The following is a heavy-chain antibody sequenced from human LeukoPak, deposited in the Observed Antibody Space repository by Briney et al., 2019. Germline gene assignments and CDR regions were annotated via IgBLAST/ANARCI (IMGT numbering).Heavy chain of an antibody. CDR3: TTDVYSSGWYPLHYYYYYGMDV. V-gene: IGHV3-15*01. CDR1: GFTFSNAW. J-gene: IGHJ6*02. CDR2: IKSKTDGGTT. Sequence: GGSLRLSCAASGFTFSNAWMSWVRQAPGKGLEWVGRIKSKTDGGTTDYAAPVKGRFTISRDDSKNTLYLQMNSLKTEDTAVYYCTTDVYSSGWYPLHYYYYYGMDVWGQGTTVTVS. D-gene: IGHD6-19*01.